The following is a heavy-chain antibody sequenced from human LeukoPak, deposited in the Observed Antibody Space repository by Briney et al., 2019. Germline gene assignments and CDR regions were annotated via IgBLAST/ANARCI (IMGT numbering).Heavy chain of an antibody. J-gene: IGHJ4*02. CDR3: TRVGYIDEGIDY. V-gene: IGHV3-7*04. D-gene: IGHD5-24*01. CDR1: GFPFSSYW. CDR2: IKQDGSKK. Sequence: GGSLRLSCVASGFPFSSYWMTWVRQAPGKGLEWVANIKQDGSKKSYVDSVKGRFTISRDNAKNSLYLQMNSLRAEDTAIYYCTRVGYIDEGIDYWGQGTLVTVSS.